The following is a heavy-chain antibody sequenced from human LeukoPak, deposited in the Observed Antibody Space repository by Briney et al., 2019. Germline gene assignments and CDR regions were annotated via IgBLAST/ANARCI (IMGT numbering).Heavy chain of an antibody. J-gene: IGHJ4*02. D-gene: IGHD3-3*01. CDR2: ISSSGSTI. CDR1: GFTFSDYY. Sequence: GGSLRLSCAASGFTFSDYYMSWIRQAPGKGLEWVSYISSSGSTIYYADSVKGRFTISRDNAKNSLYLQMNSLRAEDTAVYYCAKSLGDFLEWLLYDYWGQGTLVTVSS. V-gene: IGHV3-11*04. CDR3: AKSLGDFLEWLLYDY.